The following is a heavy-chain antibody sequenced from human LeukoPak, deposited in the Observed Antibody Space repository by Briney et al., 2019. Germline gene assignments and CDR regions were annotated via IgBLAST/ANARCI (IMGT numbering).Heavy chain of an antibody. CDR3: VSFYETY. J-gene: IGHJ4*02. D-gene: IGHD2/OR15-2a*01. CDR2: INSDGSWT. V-gene: IGHV3-74*01. Sequence: GGSLRLSCAASGNYWMHWVRQAPGKGLVWVSHINSDGSWTSYADSVKGRFTISKDNAKNTVYLQMNSLRAEDTAVYYCVSFYETYWGRGTPVTVSS. CDR1: GNYW.